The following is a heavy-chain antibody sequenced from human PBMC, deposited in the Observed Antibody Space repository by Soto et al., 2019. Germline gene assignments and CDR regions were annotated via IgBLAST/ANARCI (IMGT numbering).Heavy chain of an antibody. CDR2: IYYSGST. V-gene: IGHV4-59*08. D-gene: IGHD4-17*01. J-gene: IGHJ3*02. CDR1: GGSISSYY. Sequence: QVQLQESGPGLVKPSETLSLTCTVSGGSISSYYWSWIRQPPGKGLEWIGYIYYSGSTNYNPSLKSRVTISVDTSKNQFSLKLSSGTAADTAVYYCARHGMTTVTNDASDIRGQGTMVTVSS. CDR3: ARHGMTTVTNDASDI.